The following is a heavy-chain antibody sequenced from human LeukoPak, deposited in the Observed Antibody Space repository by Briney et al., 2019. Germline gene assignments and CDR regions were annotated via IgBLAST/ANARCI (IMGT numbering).Heavy chain of an antibody. CDR2: INPNSGGT. J-gene: IGHJ3*02. CDR1: GSTFTDYY. V-gene: IGHV1-2*02. CDR3: ARGSGPFDAFDI. Sequence: GASVKVSCKASGSTFTDYYMHWVRQAPGQGLEWMGWINPNSGGTNYAQKFQGRVTMTRDTSISTAYMELSRLRSDDTAVYYCARGSGPFDAFDIWGQGTMVTVSS.